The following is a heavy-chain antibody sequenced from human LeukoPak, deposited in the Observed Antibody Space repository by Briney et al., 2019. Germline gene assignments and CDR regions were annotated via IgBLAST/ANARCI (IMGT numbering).Heavy chain of an antibody. CDR1: GYRFTDYW. V-gene: IGHV5-51*01. J-gene: IGHJ5*02. CDR3: ATTTTSTPRWFDP. CDR2: IYLRDSDT. D-gene: IGHD4-17*01. Sequence: RGSLQISCQGSGYRFTDYWIAWVRQMPGKGLEGMGLIYLRDSDTRYSPSFQGQVTISADKSISTAYLQWSSLKASDTAMYYCATTTTSTPRWFDPWGQGTLVTVSS.